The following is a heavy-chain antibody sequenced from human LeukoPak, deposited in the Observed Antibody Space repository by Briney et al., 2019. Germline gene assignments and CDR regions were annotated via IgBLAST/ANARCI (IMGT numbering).Heavy chain of an antibody. CDR1: GYTLTELS. J-gene: IGHJ5*02. V-gene: IGHV1-8*01. Sequence: GASVKVSCKVSGYTLTELSMHWVRQATGQGLEWMGWMNPNSGNTGYAQKFQGRVTMTRNTSISTAYMELSSLRSEDTAVYYCARVLAAAGWFDPWGQGTLVTVSS. CDR3: ARVLAAAGWFDP. D-gene: IGHD6-13*01. CDR2: MNPNSGNT.